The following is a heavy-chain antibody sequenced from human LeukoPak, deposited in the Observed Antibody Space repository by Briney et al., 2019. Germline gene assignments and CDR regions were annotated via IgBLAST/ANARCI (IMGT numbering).Heavy chain of an antibody. CDR3: AKGGYGGNAPGY. CDR2: IDGSGGAI. D-gene: IGHD4-23*01. Sequence: GGSLRLSCGASGFTFSRYAMSWVRQAPGKGLQWVSQIDGSGGAIYYADSVRGRFTISRDNSKNTLYLQMNSLRAEDTAVYYCAKGGYGGNAPGYWGQGTLVTVSS. CDR1: GFTFSRYA. J-gene: IGHJ4*02. V-gene: IGHV3-23*01.